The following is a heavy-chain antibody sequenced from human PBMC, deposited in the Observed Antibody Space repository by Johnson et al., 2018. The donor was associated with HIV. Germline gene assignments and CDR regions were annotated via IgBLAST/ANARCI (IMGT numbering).Heavy chain of an antibody. CDR3: ARERSGWYGDAFDI. Sequence: VQLVESGGGLVKPGGSLRLSCAASGFTFSNAWMNWVRQAPGKGLEWVGHIKSKTAGGTTDYAGSVKGRFTISRDNSKNTLYLQMNSLRAEDTAVYYCARERSGWYGDAFDIWGQGTMVTVSS. V-gene: IGHV3-15*01. D-gene: IGHD6-19*01. CDR2: IKSKTAGGTT. CDR1: GFTFSNAW. J-gene: IGHJ3*02.